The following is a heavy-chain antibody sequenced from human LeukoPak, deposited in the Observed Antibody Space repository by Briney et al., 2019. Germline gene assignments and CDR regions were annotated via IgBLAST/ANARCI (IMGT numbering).Heavy chain of an antibody. CDR3: AREAYGTPSGY. Sequence: ASVKVSRKASGGTFSSYAISWVRQAPGQGLEWMGGIIPIFGTANYAQKFQGRVTITTDESTSTAYMELSSLRSEDTAVYYCAREAYGTPSGYWGQGTLVTVSS. CDR2: IIPIFGTA. V-gene: IGHV1-69*05. D-gene: IGHD4-17*01. J-gene: IGHJ4*02. CDR1: GGTFSSYA.